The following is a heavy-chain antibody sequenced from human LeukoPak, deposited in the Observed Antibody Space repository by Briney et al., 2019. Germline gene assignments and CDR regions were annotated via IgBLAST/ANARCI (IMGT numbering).Heavy chain of an antibody. CDR3: AREYQLLCDWFDP. V-gene: IGHV1-2*02. CDR1: GYTFTGYY. J-gene: IGHJ5*02. Sequence: EASVKVSCKASGYTFTGYYMHWVRQAPGQGLEWMGWINPNSGGTNYAQKFQGRVTMTRDTSISTAYMELSRLRSDDTAVYYCAREYQLLCDWFDPWGQGTLVTVSP. CDR2: INPNSGGT. D-gene: IGHD2-2*01.